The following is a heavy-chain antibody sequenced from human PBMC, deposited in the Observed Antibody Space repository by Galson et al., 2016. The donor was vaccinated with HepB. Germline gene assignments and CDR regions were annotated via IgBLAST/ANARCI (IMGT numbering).Heavy chain of an antibody. CDR2: ISWNSGNT. V-gene: IGHV3-9*01. CDR3: AKDIQLEGYAFDM. D-gene: IGHD6-6*01. Sequence: SLRLSCAASGFNFDDYAMHWVRQAPGKGLEWVSGISWNSGNTDYVDSVKGRFTISRDNAKNSLYLQMNSLRAEDTAFYYCAKDIQLEGYAFDMWGQGTMVTVSS. CDR1: GFNFDDYA. J-gene: IGHJ3*02.